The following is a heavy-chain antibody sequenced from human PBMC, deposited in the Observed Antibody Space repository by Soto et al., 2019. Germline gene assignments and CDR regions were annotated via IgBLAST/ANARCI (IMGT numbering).Heavy chain of an antibody. CDR2: IYYRGST. V-gene: IGHV4-59*01. CDR1: GGSISGYY. J-gene: IGHJ6*02. D-gene: IGHD1-26*01. Sequence: PSETLSLTCNVSGGSISGYYWSWIRQSPGKGLEYIRYIYYRGSTNYNSSLKSRVTMSVDTSRNQFSLKMNSVTAADTAVYYCARQQLLPFYYALDVWGQGTTVTVSS. CDR3: ARQQLLPFYYALDV.